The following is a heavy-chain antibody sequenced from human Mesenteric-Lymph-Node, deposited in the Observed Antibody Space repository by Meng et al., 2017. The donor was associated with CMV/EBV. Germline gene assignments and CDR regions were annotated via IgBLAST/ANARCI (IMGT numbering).Heavy chain of an antibody. J-gene: IGHJ4*02. CDR1: GYTFTSYY. Sequence: SGYTFTSYYMHWVRQAPGQGLEWMGIINPSGGSTSYAQKFQGRVTMTRDTSTSTVYMELSSLRSEDTAVYYCARGFRVFYYDSSGYYSWGQGTLVTVSS. CDR3: ARGFRVFYYDSSGYYS. D-gene: IGHD3-22*01. CDR2: INPSGGST. V-gene: IGHV1-46*01.